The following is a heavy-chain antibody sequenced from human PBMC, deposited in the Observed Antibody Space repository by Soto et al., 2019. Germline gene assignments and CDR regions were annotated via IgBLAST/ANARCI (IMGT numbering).Heavy chain of an antibody. CDR1: GDSISSSSYY. D-gene: IGHD3-10*01. V-gene: IGHV4-61*05. Sequence: PSETLSLTCTVSGDSISSSSYYWGWIRQPPGKGLEWIGYIYYSGSTNYNPSLKSRVTISVDTSKNQFSLKLSSVTAADTAVYYCARRYGSALDIWGQRTMVTVSS. J-gene: IGHJ3*02. CDR2: IYYSGST. CDR3: ARRYGSALDI.